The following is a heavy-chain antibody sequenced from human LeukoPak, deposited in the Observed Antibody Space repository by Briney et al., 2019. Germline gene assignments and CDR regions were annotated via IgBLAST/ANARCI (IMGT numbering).Heavy chain of an antibody. Sequence: PGGSLRLSCAASGFTFSSYAMSWVRQAPGKGLEWVSAISGSGGSTYYADSVKGRFTISRDNSKNTLYLQMNSLRAEDTAVYYCAKLSTSQWLRPLDYWGQGTLVTVSS. D-gene: IGHD5-12*01. V-gene: IGHV3-23*01. CDR2: ISGSGGST. CDR1: GFTFSSYA. CDR3: AKLSTSQWLRPLDY. J-gene: IGHJ4*02.